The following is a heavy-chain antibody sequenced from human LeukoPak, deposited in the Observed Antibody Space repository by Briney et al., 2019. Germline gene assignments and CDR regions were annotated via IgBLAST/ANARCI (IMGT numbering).Heavy chain of an antibody. V-gene: IGHV4-59*01. J-gene: IGHJ2*01. CDR2: IYYSGST. CDR3: ARVTAMGMTTSWYFDL. D-gene: IGHD4-17*01. CDR1: GGSINRYY. Sequence: SETLSLTCTVSGGSINRYYWSWIRQPPGKGLEWIGYIYYSGSTNYNPSLKSRVTISVDTSKNQFSLKLNSVTAADTAVYYCARVTAMGMTTSWYFDLWGRGTLVTVSS.